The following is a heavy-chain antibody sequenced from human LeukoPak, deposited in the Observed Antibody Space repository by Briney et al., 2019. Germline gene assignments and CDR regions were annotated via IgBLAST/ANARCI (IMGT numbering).Heavy chain of an antibody. J-gene: IGHJ6*02. CDR1: GGSISSGDYY. V-gene: IGHV4-30-4*01. CDR3: AREITLYGMDV. Sequence: TSQTLSFTCTVSGGSISSGDYYWSWIRQPPGKGLEWIGYIYYSGSTYYNPSLKSRVTISVDTSKNQFSLKLSSVTAADTAVYYCAREITLYGMDVWGQGTTVTVSS. CDR2: IYYSGST. D-gene: IGHD3-16*01.